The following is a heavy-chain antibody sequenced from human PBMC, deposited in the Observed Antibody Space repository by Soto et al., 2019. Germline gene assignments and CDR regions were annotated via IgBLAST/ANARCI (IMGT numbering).Heavy chain of an antibody. J-gene: IGHJ5*02. CDR3: ARVESYSTSSWWFDP. Sequence: SETLSLTCNVSGGSISIGGFYWRWIRQHPGKGLEWLGYIEYSGSTYYNPSLKSRIAISVDPSKNQFSLKVTSVTAADTAIYYCARVESYSTSSWWFDPWGQGTLVTVSS. V-gene: IGHV4-31*03. CDR2: IEYSGST. CDR1: GGSISIGGFY. D-gene: IGHD6-6*01.